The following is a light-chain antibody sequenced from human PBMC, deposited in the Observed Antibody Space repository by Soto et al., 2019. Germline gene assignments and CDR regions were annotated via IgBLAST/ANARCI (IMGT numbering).Light chain of an antibody. CDR1: GSTFGAGYD. CDR2: DNS. Sequence: QSVLTQPPSVSGAPGQRVTLSCTGSGSTFGAGYDVPWYQQLPGSAPKLLISDNSNRPSGVPDRFSGSKSGTSASLAISGLQAEDEADYYCRSYDSSLSVIFGGGTKLTGL. V-gene: IGLV1-40*01. CDR3: RSYDSSLSVI. J-gene: IGLJ2*01.